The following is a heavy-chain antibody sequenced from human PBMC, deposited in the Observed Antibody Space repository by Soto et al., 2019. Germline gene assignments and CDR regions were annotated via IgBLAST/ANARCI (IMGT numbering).Heavy chain of an antibody. D-gene: IGHD2-15*01. V-gene: IGHV3-23*01. CDR2: ISGSGAGT. J-gene: IGHJ6*02. CDR1: GFPFSSYA. Sequence: EVHLLESGGGLVQPGGSLRLSCAASGFPFSSYAMSWVRQAPGKGLEWVSGISGSGAGTYYADSVQGRFTISRDNSENTLYLERNSLRAEGTAVYYCANARYCSGGSCYGLPYYYGMDVWGQGTTVTVSS. CDR3: ANARYCSGGSCYGLPYYYGMDV.